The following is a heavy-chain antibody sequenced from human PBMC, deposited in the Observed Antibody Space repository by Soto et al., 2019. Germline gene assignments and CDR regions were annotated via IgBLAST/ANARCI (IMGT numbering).Heavy chain of an antibody. CDR1: GGTFSSYA. D-gene: IGHD6-13*01. V-gene: IGHV1-69*13. CDR2: IIPIFGTA. J-gene: IGHJ6*02. Sequence: SVKVSCKASGGTFSSYAISWVRQAPGQGLEWMGGIIPIFGTANYAQKFQGRVTITADESTSTAYMEPSSLRSEDTAVYYCARPIAAAAPSPYYYGMDVWGQGTTVTVSS. CDR3: ARPIAAAAPSPYYYGMDV.